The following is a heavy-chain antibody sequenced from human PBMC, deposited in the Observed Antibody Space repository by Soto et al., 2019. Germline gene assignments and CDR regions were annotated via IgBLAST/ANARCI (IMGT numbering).Heavy chain of an antibody. J-gene: IGHJ4*02. Sequence: GWIRQPPGKGLEWIGYTYYSGRTNYNPSLKSRVTISVDTSKNQFSLKLSSVTAADTAVYYCARGWGLVFDYWGQGTLVTVS. D-gene: IGHD2-21*02. V-gene: IGHV4-59*01. CDR3: ARGWGLVFDY. CDR2: TYYSGRT.